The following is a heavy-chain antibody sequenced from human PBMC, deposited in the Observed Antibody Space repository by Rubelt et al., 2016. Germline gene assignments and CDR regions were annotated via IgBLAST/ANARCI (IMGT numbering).Heavy chain of an antibody. J-gene: IGHJ6*02. D-gene: IGHD6-13*01. CDR2: IKQDGSEK. Sequence: EVQLVESGGGLVQPGGSLRLSCAASGFTFSSYWMSWVRQAPGKGLAWVANIKQDGSEKYYVDSVKGRFTISRDNAKNSLYLQMNSLRAEDTAVYYCARERGSSSWYDQPAHYYYGMDVWGQGTTVTVSS. CDR3: ARERGSSSWYDQPAHYYYGMDV. CDR1: GFTFSSYW. V-gene: IGHV3-7*04.